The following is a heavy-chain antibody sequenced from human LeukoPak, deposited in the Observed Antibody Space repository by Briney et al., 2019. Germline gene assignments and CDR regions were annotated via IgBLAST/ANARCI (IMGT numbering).Heavy chain of an antibody. V-gene: IGHV3-23*01. CDR2: ISGSGGST. CDR1: GFTFSSYA. Sequence: GGSLRLFCAASGFTFSSYAMSWVRQAPGKGLEWVSAISGSGGSTYYADSVKGRFTISRDNSKNTLYLQMNSLRAEDTAVYYCAKDEGSYYYGSGTVDYWGQGTLVTVSS. CDR3: AKDEGSYYYGSGTVDY. D-gene: IGHD3-10*01. J-gene: IGHJ4*02.